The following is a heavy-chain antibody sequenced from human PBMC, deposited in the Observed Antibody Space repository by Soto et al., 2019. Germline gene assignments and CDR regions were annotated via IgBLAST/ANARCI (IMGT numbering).Heavy chain of an antibody. J-gene: IGHJ6*02. CDR2: IIPIFGTA. CDR3: ARHGVLGGVIAHYYYYGMDV. CDR1: GGTFSSYA. D-gene: IGHD3-16*02. V-gene: IGHV1-69*01. Sequence: QVQLVQSGAEVKKPGSSVKVSCKASGGTFSSYAISWVRQAPGQGLKWMGGIIPIFGTANYAQKFQGRVTIPADESTSTGYMELSSLRSEDTAVYYCARHGVLGGVIAHYYYYGMDVWGQGTTVTVSS.